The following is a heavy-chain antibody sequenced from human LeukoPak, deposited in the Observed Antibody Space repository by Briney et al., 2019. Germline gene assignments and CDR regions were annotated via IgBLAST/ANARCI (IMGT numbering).Heavy chain of an antibody. CDR2: IIPIFGTA. Sequence: GASVKVSCKASGGTFSSYAISWVRQAPGQGLEWMGGIIPIFGTANYAQKFQGRVTITADKSTSTAYMELSSLRSEDTAVYYCARGERAAAGTFDWFDPWGQGTLVTVSS. CDR3: ARGERAAAGTFDWFDP. J-gene: IGHJ5*02. CDR1: GGTFSSYA. V-gene: IGHV1-69*06. D-gene: IGHD6-13*01.